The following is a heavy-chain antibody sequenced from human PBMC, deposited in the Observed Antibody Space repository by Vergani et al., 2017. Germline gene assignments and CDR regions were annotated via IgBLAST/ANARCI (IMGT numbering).Heavy chain of an antibody. Sequence: EVPLVESGGVVVPPGGSLRLSCAASGFTFDDYAMHWVRQAPGKGLEWVSLISWDGGSTYYADSVKGRFTISRDNSKNSLYLQMNSLRAEDTALYYCARSAGFGGLLVSWGQGTLVTVSA. V-gene: IGHV3-43D*03. J-gene: IGHJ5*02. D-gene: IGHD3-10*01. CDR2: ISWDGGST. CDR1: GFTFDDYA. CDR3: ARSAGFGGLLVS.